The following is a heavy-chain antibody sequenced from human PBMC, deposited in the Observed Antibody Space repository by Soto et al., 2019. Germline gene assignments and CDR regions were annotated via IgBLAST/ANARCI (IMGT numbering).Heavy chain of an antibody. J-gene: IGHJ5*02. CDR3: ARVRGPYWGGDCYPPTPNWFDP. CDR2: IYHSGST. Sequence: QLQLQASGSGLVKPSQTLSLTCAVSGGSISSGGYFWSWIRQPPGKGLEWIGYIYHSGSTYYNPSLKSRLTRPVDRSKNQFSLKLSSVTAADTAVYYCARVRGPYWGGDCYPPTPNWFDPWGQGTLVTVSS. CDR1: GGSISSGGYF. D-gene: IGHD2-21*02. V-gene: IGHV4-30-2*01.